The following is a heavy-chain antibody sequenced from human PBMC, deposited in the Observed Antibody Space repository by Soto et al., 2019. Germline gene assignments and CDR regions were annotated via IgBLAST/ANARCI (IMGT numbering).Heavy chain of an antibody. Sequence: QVQLVESGGGVVQPGRALRLSCAASGFNLTNYAMHWIRQAPGKGLEWVAVISSDGSTQHFADTVKGRFTFSRDNSKNTLYLQMNSLRAEDTAIYYCARGKLAMASTITNYWGQGTLVTVSS. D-gene: IGHD6-19*01. CDR2: ISSDGSTQ. V-gene: IGHV3-30-3*01. CDR1: GFNLTNYA. CDR3: ARGKLAMASTITNY. J-gene: IGHJ4*02.